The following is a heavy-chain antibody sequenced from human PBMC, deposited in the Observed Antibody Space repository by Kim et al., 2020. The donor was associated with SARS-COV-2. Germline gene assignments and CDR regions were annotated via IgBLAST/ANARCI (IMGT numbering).Heavy chain of an antibody. CDR3: ASLSGYDSPYFDY. V-gene: IGHV3-11*01. CDR2: ISSSGSTI. J-gene: IGHJ4*02. D-gene: IGHD5-12*01. CDR1: GFTFSDYY. Sequence: GGSLRLSCAASGFTFSDYYMSWIRQAPGKGLEWVSYISSSGSTIYYADSVKGRFTISRDNAKNSLYLQMNSLRAEDTAVYYCASLSGYDSPYFDYWGQGTLVTVSS.